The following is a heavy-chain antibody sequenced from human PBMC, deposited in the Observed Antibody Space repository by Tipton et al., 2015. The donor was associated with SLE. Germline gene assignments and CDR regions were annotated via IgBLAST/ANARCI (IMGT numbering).Heavy chain of an antibody. V-gene: IGHV4-39*01. CDR1: GDAITNNNFY. CDR2: IFHLGMT. Sequence: TLSLTCTVSGDAITNNNFYWDWVRQPPGKGLEWIGSIFHLGMTYYNPSLESRVTLSVDTSKNQFSLKLTSVTAADTAVYYCARLKTAVEITFDSWGQGALVTVSS. D-gene: IGHD2-21*02. J-gene: IGHJ4*02. CDR3: ARLKTAVEITFDS.